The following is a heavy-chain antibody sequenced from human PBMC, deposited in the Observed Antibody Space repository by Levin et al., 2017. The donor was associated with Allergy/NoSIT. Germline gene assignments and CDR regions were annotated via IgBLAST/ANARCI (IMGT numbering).Heavy chain of an antibody. Sequence: GESLKISCVASGFNFRIAEMNWVRRAPGKGLERVSGISGNSRYIYHADSVRGRFTISRDNAKNSLYLYMNNVRADDAAVYYCARDVGPLNFDLWGRGALVTVSS. D-gene: IGHD1-26*01. V-gene: IGHV3-21*06. J-gene: IGHJ2*01. CDR3: ARDVGPLNFDL. CDR2: ISGNSRYI. CDR1: GFNFRIAE.